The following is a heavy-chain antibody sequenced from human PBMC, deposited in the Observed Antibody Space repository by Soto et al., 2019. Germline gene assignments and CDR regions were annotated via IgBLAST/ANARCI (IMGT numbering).Heavy chain of an antibody. V-gene: IGHV4-30-2*01. CDR1: GRSISSGGYS. Sequence: SETLSLTCAVSGRSISSGGYSCNWLRQPPGKGLEWIVYIYHRGSTYYNPSLKSQVTISVDRSKNQFSLKLSSVTAAYTAVYYCARGVTTVTTFDYWGQGTLVTVSS. CDR3: ARGVTTVTTFDY. D-gene: IGHD4-17*01. CDR2: IYHRGST. J-gene: IGHJ4*02.